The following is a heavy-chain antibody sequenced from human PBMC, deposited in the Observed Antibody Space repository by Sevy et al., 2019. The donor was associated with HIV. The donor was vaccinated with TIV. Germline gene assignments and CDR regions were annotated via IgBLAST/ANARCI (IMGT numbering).Heavy chain of an antibody. CDR3: ARDATYYYDSSGYYGPYYFDY. Sequence: ASVKVSCKASGGTFSSYAISWVRQAPGQGLEWMGRIIPIFGTANYAQKFQGRVTITADESTSKAYMELSSLRSEDTAVYYCARDATYYYDSSGYYGPYYFDYWGQGTLVTVSS. CDR1: GGTFSSYA. J-gene: IGHJ4*02. V-gene: IGHV1-69*13. CDR2: IIPIFGTA. D-gene: IGHD3-22*01.